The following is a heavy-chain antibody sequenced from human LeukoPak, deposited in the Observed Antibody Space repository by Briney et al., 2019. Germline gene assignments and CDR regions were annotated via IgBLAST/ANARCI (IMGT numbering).Heavy chain of an antibody. Sequence: ASVKVSCKASGYTFTSYGISWVRQAPGQGLEWTGWISAYNGNTNYAQKLQGRVTMTTDTSTSTAYMELRSLRSDDTAVYYCARDGGSYLHHPDDYWGQGTLVTVSS. V-gene: IGHV1-18*01. J-gene: IGHJ4*02. CDR3: ARDGGSYLHHPDDY. CDR1: GYTFTSYG. CDR2: ISAYNGNT. D-gene: IGHD1-26*01.